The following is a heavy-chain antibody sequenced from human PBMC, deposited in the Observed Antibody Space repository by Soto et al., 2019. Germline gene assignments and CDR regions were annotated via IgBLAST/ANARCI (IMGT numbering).Heavy chain of an antibody. V-gene: IGHV4-59*01. CDR2: IYYSGST. CDR3: AREGNLGRWIQPLDS. J-gene: IGHJ4*02. D-gene: IGHD2-2*03. Sequence: SETLSLTCTVSGGSISPYYWTWIRQPPGKGLEWIGYIYYSGSTKYSPSLKSRVTMSVDTSKNHFSLKLISVTTADTAVYFCAREGNLGRWIQPLDSWGQGTLVTVSS. CDR1: GGSISPYY.